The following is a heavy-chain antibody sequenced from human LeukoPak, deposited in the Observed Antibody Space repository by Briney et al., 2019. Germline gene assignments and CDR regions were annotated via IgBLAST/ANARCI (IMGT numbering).Heavy chain of an antibody. CDR3: ARDPPYSSGWPVPPGDYYYYYGMDV. Sequence: PGGSLRLSCAASRFTFSSYTMNWVRQAPGKGLEWVSSISISSSYIYYADSVKGRFTISRDNAKNSLYLQMNSLRAEDTAVYYCARDPPYSSGWPVPPGDYYYYYGMDVWGQGTTVTVSS. CDR1: RFTFSSYT. D-gene: IGHD6-19*01. J-gene: IGHJ6*02. V-gene: IGHV3-21*01. CDR2: ISISSSYI.